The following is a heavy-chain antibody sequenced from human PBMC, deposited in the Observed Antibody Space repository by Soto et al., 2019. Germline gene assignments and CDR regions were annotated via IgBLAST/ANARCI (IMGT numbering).Heavy chain of an antibody. V-gene: IGHV1-69*12. CDR1: GGTFSSYA. D-gene: IGHD2-15*01. J-gene: IGHJ6*02. CDR2: IIPIFGTA. Sequence: QVQLVQSGAEVKKPGSSVKVSCKASGGTFSSYAISWVRQAPGQGLEWMGGIIPIFGTANHAQKFQGRVTITADESTNPAYMELSSLRSEDTAVYYCAIQGCSGGSCFPPYYYYGMDVWGQGTTVIVSS. CDR3: AIQGCSGGSCFPPYYYYGMDV.